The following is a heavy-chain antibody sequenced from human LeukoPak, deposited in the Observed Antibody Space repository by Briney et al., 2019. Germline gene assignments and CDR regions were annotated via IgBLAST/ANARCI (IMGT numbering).Heavy chain of an antibody. V-gene: IGHV1-46*01. CDR3: ATAGLAPYYYDSSGYYRY. Sequence: ASVKVSCKASGYTFTSNYMLWVRQAPGQGLEWMGIINPSGGSTSYAQKFQGRVTMTRDTSTSIVYMELSSLRSEDTAVYYCATAGLAPYYYDSSGYYRYWGQGTLVTVSS. CDR2: INPSGGST. D-gene: IGHD3-22*01. J-gene: IGHJ4*02. CDR1: GYTFTSNY.